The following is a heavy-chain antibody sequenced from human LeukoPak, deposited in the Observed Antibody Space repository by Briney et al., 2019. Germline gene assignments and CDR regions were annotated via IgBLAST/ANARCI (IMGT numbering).Heavy chain of an antibody. Sequence: SETLSLTCTVSGGSISSYYWSWIRQPPGKGLEWLGYIYYSGSTNYNPSLKSRVSISVDTSKNQFSLKLSSVTAADTAVYYCAREAPYSSGWYEPFDAFDIWGQGTMVTVSS. CDR3: AREAPYSSGWYEPFDAFDI. CDR2: IYYSGST. V-gene: IGHV4-59*01. CDR1: GGSISSYY. J-gene: IGHJ3*02. D-gene: IGHD6-19*01.